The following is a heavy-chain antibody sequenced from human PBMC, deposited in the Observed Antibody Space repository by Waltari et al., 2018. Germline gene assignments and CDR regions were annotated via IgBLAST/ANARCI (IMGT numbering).Heavy chain of an antibody. CDR1: GFTFSSYA. CDR2: ISGSGGST. D-gene: IGHD6-19*01. J-gene: IGHJ4*02. CDR3: AKAFNGSAWDH. Sequence: EVQLLESGGGLVQPGGSLRLSCAASGFTFSSYALSWVRQAPGKGLEWVSAISGSGGSTFYADAVKGRFTISRDNSKNTLYLQMNSLRAEDTAVFYCAKAFNGSAWDHWGQGTLVTVSS. V-gene: IGHV3-23*01.